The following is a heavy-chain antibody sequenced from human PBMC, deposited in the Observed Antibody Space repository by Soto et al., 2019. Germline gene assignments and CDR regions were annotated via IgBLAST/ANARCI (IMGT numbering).Heavy chain of an antibody. CDR3: TTEPPLVPRGDY. CDR2: IKSKTDGGTT. V-gene: IGHV3-15*01. D-gene: IGHD2-8*02. CDR1: GFTFSNAW. J-gene: IGHJ4*02. Sequence: GGSLRLSCAASGFTFSNAWMSWVRQAPGKGLEWVGRIKSKTDGGTTDYAAPVKGRFTISRDDSKNTLYLQMNSLKTEDTAVYYCTTEPPLVPRGDYWGQGTLVTVSS.